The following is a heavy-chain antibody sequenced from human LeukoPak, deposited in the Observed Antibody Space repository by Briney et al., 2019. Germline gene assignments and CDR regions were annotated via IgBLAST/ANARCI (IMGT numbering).Heavy chain of an antibody. CDR1: GCTVSSNY. CDR3: ARGSFGVALDY. CDR2: IYSGGST. J-gene: IGHJ4*02. Sequence: PGGSLRLSCAASGCTVSSNYMSWVRQAPGKGLEWVSVIYSGGSTYYADSVKGRFTIFRDNSKNTLYLQMNSLRAEDTAVYYCARGSFGVALDYWGQGTLVTVSS. V-gene: IGHV3-53*01. D-gene: IGHD3-3*01.